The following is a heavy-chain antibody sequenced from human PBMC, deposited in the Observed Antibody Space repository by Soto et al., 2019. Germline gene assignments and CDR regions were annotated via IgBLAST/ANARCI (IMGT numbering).Heavy chain of an antibody. CDR2: MNVGNGNT. J-gene: IGHJ4*01. CDR3: ARGNAGYFDY. V-gene: IGHV1-3*01. Sequence: GASVKVSCKASGYTFTTYNIHWVRQAPGQRLEWMGWMNVGNGNTKYSQKFQDRVTITRDTSASTAYMEVSSLTSEDTAVYYCARGNAGYFDYWGQGALVTVSS. D-gene: IGHD2-8*01. CDR1: GYTFTTYN.